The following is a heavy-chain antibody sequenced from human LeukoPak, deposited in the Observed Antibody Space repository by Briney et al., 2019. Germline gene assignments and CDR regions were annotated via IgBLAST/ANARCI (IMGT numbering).Heavy chain of an antibody. CDR3: ARGRSDSSGWPRYYYYYYMDV. Sequence: SETLSLTCTVSGGSISSSSYYWGWIRQPPGKGLEWIGEINHSGSTNYSPSLKSRVTISVDTSKNQFSLKLSSVTAADTAVYYCARGRSDSSGWPRYYYYYYMDVWGKGTTVTVSS. V-gene: IGHV4-39*07. CDR1: GGSISSSSYY. D-gene: IGHD6-19*01. CDR2: INHSGST. J-gene: IGHJ6*03.